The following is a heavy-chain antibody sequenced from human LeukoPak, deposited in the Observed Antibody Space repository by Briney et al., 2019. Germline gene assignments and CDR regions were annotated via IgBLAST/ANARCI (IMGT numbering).Heavy chain of an antibody. J-gene: IGHJ4*02. CDR3: ARENPSGWGLDY. V-gene: IGHV3-74*01. CDR2: INSDGSST. D-gene: IGHD6-19*01. CDR1: GFPFISYW. Sequence: GSLSLSCAASGFPFISYWMHWVRQAPGKGLVWVSRINSDGSSTRYADSVKGRFTISRDNAKNTMYLQMNSLRAEDTAVYYCARENPSGWGLDYWGQGTLVTVSS.